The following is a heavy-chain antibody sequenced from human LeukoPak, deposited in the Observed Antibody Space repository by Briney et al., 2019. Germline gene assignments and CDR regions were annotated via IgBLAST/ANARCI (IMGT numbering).Heavy chain of an antibody. V-gene: IGHV3-30*18. CDR2: ISYDGSNK. CDR3: AKDTTTVTASY. Sequence: GRSLRLSCAASGFTFSSYGMHWVRQAPGKGLEWVAVISYDGSNKYYADSVKGRFTISRDNSKNTLYLQMNSLRAEDTAAYYCAKDTTTVTASYWGQGTLVTVSS. J-gene: IGHJ4*02. D-gene: IGHD4-17*01. CDR1: GFTFSSYG.